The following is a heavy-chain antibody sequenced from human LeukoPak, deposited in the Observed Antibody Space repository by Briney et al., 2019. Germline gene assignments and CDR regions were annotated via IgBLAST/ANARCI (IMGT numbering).Heavy chain of an antibody. CDR1: GGSFSGYY. Sequence: SEILSLTCAVYGGSFSGYYWSWIRQPPGKGLEWIGEINHSGSTNYNPSLKSRVTISVDTSKNQFSLKLSPVTAADTAVYYCASLWPYQLSAFDIWGQGTMVTVSS. CDR2: INHSGST. V-gene: IGHV4-34*01. CDR3: ASLWPYQLSAFDI. D-gene: IGHD2-2*01. J-gene: IGHJ3*02.